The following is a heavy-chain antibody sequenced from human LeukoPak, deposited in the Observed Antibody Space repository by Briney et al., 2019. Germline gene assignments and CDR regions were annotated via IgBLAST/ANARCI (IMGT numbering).Heavy chain of an antibody. CDR2: ISSSSSYI. CDR3: ARDGRGATIGPNAFDI. CDR1: GFTFSSYS. V-gene: IGHV3-21*01. J-gene: IGHJ3*02. Sequence: GGSLRLSCAASGFTFSSYSMNWVRQAPGKGPEWVSSISSSSSYIYYADSVKGRFTISRDNAKNSLYLQMNSLRAEDTAVYYCARDGRGATIGPNAFDIWGQGTMVTVSS. D-gene: IGHD1-26*01.